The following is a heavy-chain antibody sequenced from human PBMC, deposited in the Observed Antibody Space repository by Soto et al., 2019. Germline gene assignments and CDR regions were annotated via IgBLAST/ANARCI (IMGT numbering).Heavy chain of an antibody. D-gene: IGHD1-26*01. J-gene: IGHJ4*02. Sequence: GASVKVSCKTSGYAFPHYAINWVRQAPGHGLEWMGFSTHTGNTNYAQNFQGRVVLTTDTSTSTAYMEVTRLRSDDTAVYYCARSGEHLLAYWGQGTPVTVSS. CDR2: STHTGNT. CDR3: ARSGEHLLAY. V-gene: IGHV1-18*01. CDR1: GYAFPHYA.